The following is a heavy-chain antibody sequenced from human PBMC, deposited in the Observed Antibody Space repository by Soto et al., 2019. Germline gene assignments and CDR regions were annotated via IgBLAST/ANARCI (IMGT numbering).Heavy chain of an antibody. CDR3: AKLSHDYGAYHQYGMDV. Sequence: EVQLVESGGAVAQPGGSLRLSCAASGFTFQDYTMHWVRQAPGKGLEWVSLITWDGGSTYYADSVKGRCTISRDNSKNSLYLHMNSLRTEDTALYYCAKLSHDYGAYHQYGMDVWGQGTTVIVSS. CDR2: ITWDGGST. V-gene: IGHV3-43*01. J-gene: IGHJ6*02. CDR1: GFTFQDYT. D-gene: IGHD4-17*01.